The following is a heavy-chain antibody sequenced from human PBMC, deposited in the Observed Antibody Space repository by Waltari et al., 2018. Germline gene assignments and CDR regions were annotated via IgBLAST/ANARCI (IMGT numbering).Heavy chain of an antibody. V-gene: IGHV3-7*01. D-gene: IGHD3-10*01. Sequence: EVQLVESGGGLVQPGGSLRLSGTASGLTFNTEWMKWIRQAPGKGLEWVANINPDGSQKFYVDSVKGRFTVSRDNAQNSLYLQMNNLRAEDTAVYYCTTLARGESGDYWGQGTLVTVSS. CDR1: GLTFNTEW. CDR3: TTLARGESGDY. J-gene: IGHJ4*02. CDR2: INPDGSQK.